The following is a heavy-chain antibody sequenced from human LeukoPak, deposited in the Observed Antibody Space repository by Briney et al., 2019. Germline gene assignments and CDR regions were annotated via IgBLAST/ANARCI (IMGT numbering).Heavy chain of an antibody. CDR2: ITGSSTWT. D-gene: IGHD7-27*01. CDR1: GFTFRTYG. V-gene: IGHV3-23*01. Sequence: GGPLRLSCEASGFTFRTYGMTWVRQAPGKGLEWVSGITGSSTWTYYADSVRGRFTISRDNSKNTLHLQMNNLTADDTAIYYCARELVSLGTGYFDLWGRGTLVTVFS. CDR3: ARELVSLGTGYFDL. J-gene: IGHJ2*01.